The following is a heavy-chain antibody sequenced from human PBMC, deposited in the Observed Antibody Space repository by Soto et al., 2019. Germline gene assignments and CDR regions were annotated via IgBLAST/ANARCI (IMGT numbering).Heavy chain of an antibody. D-gene: IGHD6-19*01. Sequence: VQLMESGGGLVKPGGSLRVSCAASGFTFSNYSMNWVRQTPGKGLEWVSSISSRSRSIFYAGSVKGRFTISRDNAKKSLYLQMNSLRAEDTAVYYCARGGGQWLVRMTSWGQGTLVTVSS. J-gene: IGHJ5*02. CDR1: GFTFSNYS. CDR2: ISSRSRSI. CDR3: ARGGGQWLVRMTS. V-gene: IGHV3-21*01.